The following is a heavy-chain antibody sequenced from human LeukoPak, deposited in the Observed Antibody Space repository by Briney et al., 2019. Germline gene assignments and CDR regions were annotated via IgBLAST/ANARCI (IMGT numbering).Heavy chain of an antibody. CDR3: ARLDCGGDCYSGRFDY. J-gene: IGHJ4*02. D-gene: IGHD2-21*02. CDR2: IYYSGST. CDR1: GGSISSYY. V-gene: IGHV4-59*01. Sequence: PSETLSLTCTVSGGSISSYYWSWIRQPPGKGLEWIGYIYYSGSTNYNPSLKSRVTISVDTSKNQFSLKLSSVTAADTAVYYCARLDCGGDCYSGRFDYWGQGTLVTVSS.